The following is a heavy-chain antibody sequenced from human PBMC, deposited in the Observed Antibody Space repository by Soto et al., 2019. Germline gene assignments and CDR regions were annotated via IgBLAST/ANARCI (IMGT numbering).Heavy chain of an antibody. J-gene: IGHJ5*02. V-gene: IGHV6-1*01. Sequence: TFLLIWAGSGDSVYSQLAAWNWISQSPSRGLEWLGRTYYRCKSSTDYAVSVRSRITINADPSKKQFSVQVNSVTPGDTAVWGCTRVLGASCESWGQGTLVAV. CDR2: TYYRCKSST. CDR3: TRVLGASCES. CDR1: GDSVYSQLAA. D-gene: IGHD1-26*01.